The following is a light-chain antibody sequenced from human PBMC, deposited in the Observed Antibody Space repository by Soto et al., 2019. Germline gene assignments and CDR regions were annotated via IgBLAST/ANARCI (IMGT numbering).Light chain of an antibody. CDR2: DVT. CDR1: SIDIGGYNY. Sequence: QSALTQPASVSGSPGQSITISCTGTSIDIGGYNYVSWYQQHPGKAPKLMIYDVTPRPSGVSHRFSDSGSGNTPSLTILGSQAEDEALYASCSYRIDSPLVVFGGGTKLTVL. J-gene: IGLJ2*01. V-gene: IGLV2-14*03. CDR3: CSYRIDSPLVV.